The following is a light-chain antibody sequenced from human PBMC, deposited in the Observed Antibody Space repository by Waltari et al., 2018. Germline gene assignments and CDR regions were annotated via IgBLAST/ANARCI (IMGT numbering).Light chain of an antibody. CDR2: GAS. CDR3: QHYVRLPVT. V-gene: IGKV3-20*01. Sequence: EIVLTQSPGTLSLSPGERATLSCRASQSVGRSLAWYQQKPGQAPRLLFYGASSRATGVPDRFSGSGSGTDFSLTISRLEPEDFAVYYCQHYVRLPVTFGQGTKVEIK. CDR1: QSVGRS. J-gene: IGKJ1*01.